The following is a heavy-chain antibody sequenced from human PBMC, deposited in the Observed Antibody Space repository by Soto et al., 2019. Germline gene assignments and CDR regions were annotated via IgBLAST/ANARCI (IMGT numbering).Heavy chain of an antibody. CDR3: ARGYGSGGSCLGRRYYFDY. V-gene: IGHV4-31*03. CDR1: GGSISSGGSY. Sequence: QVQLQESGPGLVKPSQTLSLPCTVSGGSISSGGSYWSWIRQHPGKGREWIGYIYYSGSTYYNPSLKSRVTRAGDTAKHQSSLKLSTGTAADTAVYYCARGYGSGGSCLGRRYYFDYWGQGTLVTVSS. D-gene: IGHD2-15*01. CDR2: IYYSGST. J-gene: IGHJ4*02.